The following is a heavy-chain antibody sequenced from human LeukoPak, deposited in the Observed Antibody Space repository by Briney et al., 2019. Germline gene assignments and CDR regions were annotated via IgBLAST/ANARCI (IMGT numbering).Heavy chain of an antibody. CDR2: IRSKAYGGTT. Sequence: PGRSLRLSCTASGFTFGDYAMSWFRQAPGKGLGWVGFIRSKAYGGTTEYAASVKGRFTISRDDSKSIAYLQMNSLKTEDTAVYYCTRAGYDFWSGYHPTSAFDIWGQGTMVTVSS. V-gene: IGHV3-49*03. D-gene: IGHD3-3*01. J-gene: IGHJ3*02. CDR3: TRAGYDFWSGYHPTSAFDI. CDR1: GFTFGDYA.